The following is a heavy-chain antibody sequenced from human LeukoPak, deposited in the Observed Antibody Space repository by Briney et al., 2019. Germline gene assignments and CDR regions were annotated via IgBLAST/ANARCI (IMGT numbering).Heavy chain of an antibody. Sequence: ASVKVSCKASGYTFTSYGISWVRQAPGQGLEWMGWISAYNGNTGYAQKFQGRVTMTRNTSISTAYMELSSLRSEDTAVYYCARIGYYDFWSGYYLIPGYYYYGMDVWGQGTTVTVSS. V-gene: IGHV1-8*02. J-gene: IGHJ6*02. CDR1: GYTFTSYG. CDR2: ISAYNGNT. CDR3: ARIGYYDFWSGYYLIPGYYYYGMDV. D-gene: IGHD3-3*01.